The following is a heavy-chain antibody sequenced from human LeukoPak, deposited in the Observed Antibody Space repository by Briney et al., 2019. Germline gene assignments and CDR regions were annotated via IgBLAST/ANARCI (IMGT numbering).Heavy chain of an antibody. CDR2: ISYDGSNK. J-gene: IGHJ4*02. CDR1: GFTFSSYG. V-gene: IGHV3-30*18. D-gene: IGHD4-17*01. CDR3: AKGWLTVIPPGLDY. Sequence: SGGSLRLSCAASGFTFSSYGMHWVRQAPGKGLEWVAVISYDGSNKYYADSVKGRFTISRDNSKNTLYLQMNSLRAEDTAVYYCAKGWLTVIPPGLDYWGQGTLVTVS.